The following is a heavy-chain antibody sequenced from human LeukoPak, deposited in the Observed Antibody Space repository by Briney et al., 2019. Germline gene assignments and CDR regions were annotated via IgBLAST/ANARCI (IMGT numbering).Heavy chain of an antibody. Sequence: SETLSLTCTVPGGSVSSGSYYWSWIRQPPGKGLEWIGYIYYSGSTNYNPSLKSRVTISVDTSKNQFSLKLSSVTAADTAVYYCARDVSGYWFDPWGQGTLVTVSS. V-gene: IGHV4-61*01. D-gene: IGHD3-3*01. CDR2: IYYSGST. CDR1: GGSVSSGSYY. J-gene: IGHJ5*02. CDR3: ARDVSGYWFDP.